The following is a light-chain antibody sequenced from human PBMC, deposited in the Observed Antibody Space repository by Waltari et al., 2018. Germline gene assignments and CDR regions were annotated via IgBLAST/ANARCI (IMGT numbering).Light chain of an antibody. V-gene: IGLV2-14*03. CDR3: SSFADKKSYA. Sequence: QSALPQPASVSGSHGQSITLSCTGTKNYVGGYTFVSCYQQHSGKAPKLLISDAFKRPSGVSGLCSGARTADVASVTISGLRAEDEADYYCSSFADKKSYAFGSGTKVTVL. CDR1: KNYVGGYTF. CDR2: DAF. J-gene: IGLJ1*01.